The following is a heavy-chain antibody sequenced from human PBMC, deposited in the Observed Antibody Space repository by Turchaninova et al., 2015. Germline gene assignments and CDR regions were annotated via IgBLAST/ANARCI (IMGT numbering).Heavy chain of an antibody. CDR2: INHSGST. J-gene: IGHJ4*02. V-gene: IGHV4-34*01. D-gene: IGHD3-3*01. CDR1: GGSFSGYY. CDR3: ARKGGYYDFWSGHHQTYYFDY. Sequence: QVQLQQWGAGLLKSSETLSLTCAVYGGSFSGYYWSWIRQPPGRGLEWIGEINHSGSTNYNPSLKSRVTISVDTSKNQFSLKLSSVTAADTAVYYCARKGGYYDFWSGHHQTYYFDYWGQGTLVTVSS.